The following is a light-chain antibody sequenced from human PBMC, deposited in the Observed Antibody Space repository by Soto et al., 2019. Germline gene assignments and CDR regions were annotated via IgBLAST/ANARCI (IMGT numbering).Light chain of an antibody. V-gene: IGKV3-11*01. CDR3: QQRINWPLT. Sequence: EIVLTQSPATLSLSPGERATLSCRASQSVNSDLAWYQQRPGQAPRLLIYDASNRASGIPARFSGSGSGTDFTLTISSLEPEDFAVYYCQQRINWPLTFGQGTKVEIK. CDR2: DAS. CDR1: QSVNSD. J-gene: IGKJ1*01.